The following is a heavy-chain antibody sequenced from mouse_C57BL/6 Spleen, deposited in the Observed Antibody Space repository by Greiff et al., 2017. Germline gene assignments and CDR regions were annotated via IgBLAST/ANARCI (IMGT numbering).Heavy chain of an antibody. Sequence: QVQLQESGAELARPGASVKLSCKASGYTFTSYGISWVKQRTGQGLEWIGEIYPRSGNTYYNEKFKGKATLTADKSSSTAYMELRSLTSEDSAVYFGARYTFAYDGDYYFDYWGQGTTLTVSS. CDR2: IYPRSGNT. CDR3: ARYTFAYDGDYYFDY. CDR1: GYTFTSYG. J-gene: IGHJ2*01. V-gene: IGHV1-81*01. D-gene: IGHD2-3*01.